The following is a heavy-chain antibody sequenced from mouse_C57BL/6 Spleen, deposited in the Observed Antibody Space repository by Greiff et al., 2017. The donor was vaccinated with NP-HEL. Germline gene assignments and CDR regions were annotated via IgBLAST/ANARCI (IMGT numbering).Heavy chain of an antibody. CDR3: ARERYDYDGDYYAMDY. D-gene: IGHD2-4*01. CDR1: GYSFTSYY. CDR2: IYPGSGNT. V-gene: IGHV1-66*01. J-gene: IGHJ4*01. Sequence: VQLQQSGPELVKPGASVKISCKASGYSFTSYYIHWVKQRPGQGLEWIGWIYPGSGNTKYNEKFKGKATLTADTSSSTAYMQLSSLTSEDSAVYYCARERYDYDGDYYAMDYWGQGTSVTVSS.